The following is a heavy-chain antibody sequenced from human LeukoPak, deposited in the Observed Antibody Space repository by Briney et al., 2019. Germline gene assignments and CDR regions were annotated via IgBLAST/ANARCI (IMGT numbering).Heavy chain of an antibody. J-gene: IGHJ4*02. CDR2: ISYDGSNK. Sequence: GGSLRLSCAASGFTFSSYGMHWVRQAPGKGLEWVAVISYDGSNKYYADSVKGRFTISRDNSKHTLYLQMNNLRAEDTAVYYCAKGATFMSPPPSDYWGQGTLVTVSS. D-gene: IGHD1-26*01. CDR1: GFTFSSYG. CDR3: AKGATFMSPPPSDY. V-gene: IGHV3-30*18.